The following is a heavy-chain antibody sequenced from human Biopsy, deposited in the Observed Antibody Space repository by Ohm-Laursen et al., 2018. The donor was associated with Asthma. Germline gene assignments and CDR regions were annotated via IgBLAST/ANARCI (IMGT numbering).Heavy chain of an antibody. CDR1: GGSISDYY. J-gene: IGHJ5*02. CDR2: IYYSGST. D-gene: IGHD3-16*02. Sequence: GTLSLTCTVSGGSISDYYKTWFRQPPGKGLEWIGYIYYSGSTNYNPSLKSRVTISEDTSKNQFSLKLTSVTAADTAVYYCARGVITNCFDPWGQGTLVTVSS. V-gene: IGHV4-59*01. CDR3: ARGVITNCFDP.